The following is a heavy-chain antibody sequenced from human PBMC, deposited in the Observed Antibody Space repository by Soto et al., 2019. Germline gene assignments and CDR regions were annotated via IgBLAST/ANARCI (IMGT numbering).Heavy chain of an antibody. V-gene: IGHV4-31*03. CDR3: ARVHKGVRFLEWYLDY. CDR1: GGSISSGGYY. Sequence: PSETLSLTCTVSGGSISSGGYYWSWIRQHPGKGLEWIGYIYYSGSTYYNPSLKSRVTISVDTSKNQFSLKLSSVTAADTAVYYCARVHKGVRFLEWYLDYWGQGTLVTVSS. CDR2: IYYSGST. D-gene: IGHD3-3*01. J-gene: IGHJ4*02.